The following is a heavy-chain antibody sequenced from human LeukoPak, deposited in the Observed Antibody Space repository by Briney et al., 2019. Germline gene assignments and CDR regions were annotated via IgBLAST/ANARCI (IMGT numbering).Heavy chain of an antibody. D-gene: IGHD1-1*01. CDR2: IGSSVTSI. Sequence: GSPRLSCAASGFTFSIYEMNWVRQAPGKGLEWVSYIGSSVTSIYYADSVKGRFTISRDNAKNSLYLQMNSLRAEDTAVYYCARDDRNDGSLDYWGQGTLVTASS. CDR1: GFTFSIYE. J-gene: IGHJ4*02. CDR3: ARDDRNDGSLDY. V-gene: IGHV3-48*03.